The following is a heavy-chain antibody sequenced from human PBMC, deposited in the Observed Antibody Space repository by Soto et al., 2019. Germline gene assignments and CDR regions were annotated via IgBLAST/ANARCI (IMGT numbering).Heavy chain of an antibody. V-gene: IGHV4-4*07. Sequence: SETLSLTCSVSGGSTSPYHWSWIRQPAGKGLEWIGRISAIGGTNYSPSLESRVTMSLDTSKNQFSLILTSVTAADTAVYYRAKGAGPPWFDPWGQGTLVTVSS. CDR2: ISAIGGT. J-gene: IGHJ5*02. CDR3: AKGAGPPWFDP. CDR1: GGSTSPYH.